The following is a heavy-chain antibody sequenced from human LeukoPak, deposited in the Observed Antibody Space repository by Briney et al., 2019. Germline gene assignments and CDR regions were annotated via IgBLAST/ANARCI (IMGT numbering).Heavy chain of an antibody. J-gene: IGHJ3*02. CDR2: ISAYNGNT. D-gene: IGHD2-2*01. CDR3: ARDVRPGVVVPAAHDAFDI. Sequence: ASVKVSCKASGYTFTIYGISWVRQAPGQGLEWMGWISAYNGNTNYAQKLQGRVTMTSDTSTSTAYMELRSLRSDDTAVYYCARDVRPGVVVPAAHDAFDIWGQGTMVTVSS. CDR1: GYTFTIYG. V-gene: IGHV1-18*01.